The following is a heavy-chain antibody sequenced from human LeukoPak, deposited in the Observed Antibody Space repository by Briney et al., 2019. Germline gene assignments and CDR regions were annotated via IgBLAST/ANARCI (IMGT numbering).Heavy chain of an antibody. D-gene: IGHD3-3*01. CDR1: GGSISSYY. CDR3: ARDRDFWSGQNNWFDP. CDR2: TYYSGST. J-gene: IGHJ5*02. V-gene: IGHV4-59*01. Sequence: SETLSLTCTVSGGSISSYYWSWIRQPPGKGLEWIGYTYYSGSTNYNPSLKSRVTISVDTSKNQFSLKLSSVTAADTAVYYCARDRDFWSGQNNWFDPWGQGTLVTVSS.